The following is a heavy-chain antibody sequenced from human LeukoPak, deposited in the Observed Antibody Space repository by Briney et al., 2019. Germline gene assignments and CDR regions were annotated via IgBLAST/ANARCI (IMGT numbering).Heavy chain of an antibody. D-gene: IGHD6-13*01. Sequence: ASVKVSCKASGYTFTGYYLHWVRQAPGRGLEWMGWINPISGGTNYAQKFRGRVTMTRDTSISTAYMDLSRLTSDDTAVYYCARDRLAAPSIDNLFHYWGQGTLVTVSS. CDR1: GYTFTGYY. CDR2: INPISGGT. V-gene: IGHV1-2*02. CDR3: ARDRLAAPSIDNLFHY. J-gene: IGHJ4*02.